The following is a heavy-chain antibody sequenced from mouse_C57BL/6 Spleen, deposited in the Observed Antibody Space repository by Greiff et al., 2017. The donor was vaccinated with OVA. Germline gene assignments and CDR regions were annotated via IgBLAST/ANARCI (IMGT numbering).Heavy chain of an antibody. J-gene: IGHJ4*01. CDR2: IYPGSGST. CDR3: ARWDCNFPYYYAMDY. Sequence: QVQLQQPGAELVKPGASVKMSCKASGYTFTSYWITWVKQRPGQGLEWIGDIYPGSGSTNYNEKFKSKATLTVDTSSSTAYMQLSSLTSEDSAVYYCARWDCNFPYYYAMDYWGQGTSVTVSS. CDR1: GYTFTSYW. V-gene: IGHV1-55*01. D-gene: IGHD2-1*01.